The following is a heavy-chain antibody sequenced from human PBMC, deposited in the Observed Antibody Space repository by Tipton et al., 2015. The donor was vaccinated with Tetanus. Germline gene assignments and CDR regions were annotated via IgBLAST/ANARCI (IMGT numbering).Heavy chain of an antibody. D-gene: IGHD2-21*02. CDR3: ARGVRIVVVTARIGVLDY. Sequence: TLSLTCTVSGGSISSGGYYWSWIRQHPGKGLEWIGYIYYSGGTYYNPSLKSRVTISVDTSKNQFSLKLSSVTAADTAVYYCARGVRIVVVTARIGVLDYWGQGTLVTVSS. J-gene: IGHJ4*02. V-gene: IGHV4-31*03. CDR2: IYYSGGT. CDR1: GGSISSGGYY.